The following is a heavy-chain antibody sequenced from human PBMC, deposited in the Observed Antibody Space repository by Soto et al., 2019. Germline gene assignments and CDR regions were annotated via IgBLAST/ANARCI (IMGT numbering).Heavy chain of an antibody. J-gene: IGHJ5*02. Sequence: SVKVSCKASGGTFSGYAISWVRQAPGQGLEWMGGIIPIFGTANYAQKFQGRVTITADESTSTAYMELSSLRCEDTAVYYCARANVEMATIRFRVDWFDPWGQGTLVTVSS. CDR3: ARANVEMATIRFRVDWFDP. D-gene: IGHD5-12*01. V-gene: IGHV1-69*13. CDR1: GGTFSGYA. CDR2: IIPIFGTA.